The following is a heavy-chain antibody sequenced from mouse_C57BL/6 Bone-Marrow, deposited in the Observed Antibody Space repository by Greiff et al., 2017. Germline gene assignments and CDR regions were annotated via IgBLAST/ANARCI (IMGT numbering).Heavy chain of an antibody. CDR2: SRNKANDYTT. D-gene: IGHD4-1*01. V-gene: IGHV7-1*01. J-gene: IGHJ3*01. CDR3: ARDAGWDAWFAY. CDR1: GFTFSDFY. Sequence: EVQRVESGGGLVQSGRSLRLSCATSGFTFSDFYMEWVRQAPGKGLEWIAASRNKANDYTTEYSASVKGRFIVSRDTSQSILYLQMNALRAEDTAIYYCARDAGWDAWFAYWGQGTLVTVSA.